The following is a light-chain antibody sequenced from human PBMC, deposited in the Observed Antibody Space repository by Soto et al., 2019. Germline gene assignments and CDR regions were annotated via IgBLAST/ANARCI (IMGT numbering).Light chain of an antibody. V-gene: IGLV2-23*01. CDR3: CSYAGSSTLV. CDR1: SSDVWSYNL. Sequence: QSVLTQPASVSGSPGQSITISCTGTSSDVWSYNLVSLYQQHPGKAPKLMIYEGSQRPTGVSNRFAGSKPGNTASLTISGLKAEDEADYYCCSYAGSSTLVFGGGTKLTVL. J-gene: IGLJ2*01. CDR2: EGS.